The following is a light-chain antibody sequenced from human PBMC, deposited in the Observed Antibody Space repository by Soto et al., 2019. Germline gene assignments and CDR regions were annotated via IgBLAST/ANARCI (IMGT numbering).Light chain of an antibody. V-gene: IGKV1-13*02. Sequence: AIQMTQSPSSLSASVGDRVTISCRASQGIGNALGWYQQKPGKAPKLLIYDASSLESGVPSRFSGSGSGTEFALTISSLQPDDFATYYCQQYNSYSPWTFGQGTKVDIK. CDR1: QGIGNA. CDR3: QQYNSYSPWT. CDR2: DAS. J-gene: IGKJ1*01.